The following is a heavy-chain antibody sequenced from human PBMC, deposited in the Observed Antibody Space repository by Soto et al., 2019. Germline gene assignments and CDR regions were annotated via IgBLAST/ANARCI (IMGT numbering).Heavy chain of an antibody. J-gene: IGHJ4*02. CDR3: AKGYCGAILRCHFDY. Sequence: GGSLRLSCAASGFPFYNYAMSWVRQAPGKGLEWVSGISGSGAGTYHADSVKGRFTISRDNSKNTLYLQMNSLRAEDTAVYYCAKGYCGAILRCHFDYWGLGALVTVSS. CDR2: ISGSGAGT. CDR1: GFPFYNYA. V-gene: IGHV3-23*01. D-gene: IGHD2-21*01.